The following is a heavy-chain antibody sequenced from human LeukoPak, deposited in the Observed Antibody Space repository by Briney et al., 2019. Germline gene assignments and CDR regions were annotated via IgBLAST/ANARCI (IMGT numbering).Heavy chain of an antibody. Sequence: GGSLRLSCAASGFMFNSYVMSWVSQAPGKGLEWVSVISGSGDSRDYADSVKGRFTISRDNSKNTLYLQMNSLRAEDTAVYYCARKGGTRFDFWRGYGYWGQGTLVTVSS. J-gene: IGHJ4*02. V-gene: IGHV3-23*01. CDR2: ISGSGDSR. CDR3: ARKGGTRFDFWRGYGY. D-gene: IGHD3-3*01. CDR1: GFMFNSYV.